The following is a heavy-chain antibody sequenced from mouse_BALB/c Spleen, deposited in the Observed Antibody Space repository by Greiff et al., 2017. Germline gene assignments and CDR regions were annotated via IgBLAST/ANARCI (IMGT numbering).Heavy chain of an antibody. CDR2: IDPSDSYT. CDR1: GYTFTSYW. D-gene: IGHD2-1*01. Sequence: VQLQQPGAELVKPGASVKLSCKASGYTFTSYWMHWVKQRPGQGLEWIGEIDPSDSYTNYNQKFKGKATLTVDKSSSTAYMQLSSLTSEDSAVYYCARYGNSFDYWGQGTTLTVSS. V-gene: IGHV1-69*02. CDR3: ARYGNSFDY. J-gene: IGHJ2*01.